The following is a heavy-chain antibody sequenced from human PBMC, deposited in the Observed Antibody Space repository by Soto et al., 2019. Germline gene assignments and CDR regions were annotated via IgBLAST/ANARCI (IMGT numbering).Heavy chain of an antibody. V-gene: IGHV3-23*01. CDR1: GFCFSSYT. J-gene: IGHJ4*02. CDR3: AKARDQQWVRLPFDS. D-gene: IGHD6-19*01. Sequence: EVQLLESGGGLVQPGGSLRLSCVGSGFCFSSYTMTWVRKAQGKGLEWVSSFSATSENTYYADSVRGRFTISRDNSNNTLFLQMNSLTAEDTAMYYCAKARDQQWVRLPFDSLGQGILGSVSS. CDR2: FSATSENT.